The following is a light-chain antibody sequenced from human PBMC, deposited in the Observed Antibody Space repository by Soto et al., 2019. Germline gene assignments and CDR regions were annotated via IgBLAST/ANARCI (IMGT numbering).Light chain of an antibody. CDR1: SSDVGGYNY. CDR3: CSYAGSARV. Sequence: QSVLTQPRSVSGSPGQSVTISCTGTSSDVGGYNYVSWYQQHPGKAPKLMIYDVSKRPSGVPDRFSGSKSDNTASLTISGLQAEDEADYYCCSYAGSARVFGGGTKLTVL. J-gene: IGLJ2*01. V-gene: IGLV2-11*01. CDR2: DVS.